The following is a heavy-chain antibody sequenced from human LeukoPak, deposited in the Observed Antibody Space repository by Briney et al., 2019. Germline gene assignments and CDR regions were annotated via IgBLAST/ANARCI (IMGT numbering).Heavy chain of an antibody. CDR1: GYSFTSYW. D-gene: IGHD3-9*01. CDR3: ARLYDILTGNSFDY. V-gene: IGHV5-51*01. Sequence: GESLKISCKGSGYSFTSYWIGWVRQMPGKGLEWVGIIYPGDSDTRYSPSFQGQVTVSADKSISIAYLQWSSRKASDTAMYYCARLYDILTGNSFDYWGQGTLVTVSS. J-gene: IGHJ4*02. CDR2: IYPGDSDT.